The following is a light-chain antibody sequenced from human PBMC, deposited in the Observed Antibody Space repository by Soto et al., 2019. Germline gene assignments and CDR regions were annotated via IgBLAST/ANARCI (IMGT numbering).Light chain of an antibody. CDR2: GAS. CDR1: QSVSTY. V-gene: IGKV3-15*01. J-gene: IGKJ4*01. CDR3: QQYNNWPLVT. Sequence: EIVMTQSPATLSVSPGERATLSCRASQSVSTYLAWYQQKPGQAPRLLIFGASTRATGIPARFSGSGSGSEFTLTISSLQSEDFAVDSCQQYNNWPLVTFGGGTKMEIK.